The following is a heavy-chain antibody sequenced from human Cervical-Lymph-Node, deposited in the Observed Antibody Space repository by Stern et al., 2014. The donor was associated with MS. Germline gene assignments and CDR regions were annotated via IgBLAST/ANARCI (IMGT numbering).Heavy chain of an antibody. D-gene: IGHD6-6*01. Sequence: QVQLVQSGGGVVQPGRSLRLSCAASGFTFSTYGMHWVRQAPGKGLGWVAIISYDGLNKYYADSVKGRFTVSRDNSKNTLYLQMNSLRADDTAVYYCAKGREHSISSVVDYWGQGTLVTVSS. CDR3: AKGREHSISSVVDY. J-gene: IGHJ4*02. CDR2: ISYDGLNK. V-gene: IGHV3-30*18. CDR1: GFTFSTYG.